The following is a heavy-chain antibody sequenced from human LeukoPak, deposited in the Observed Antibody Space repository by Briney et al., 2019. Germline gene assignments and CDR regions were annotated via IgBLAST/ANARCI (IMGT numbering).Heavy chain of an antibody. V-gene: IGHV4-30-4*02. D-gene: IGHD5-18*01. J-gene: IGHJ4*02. Sequence: SETLSLTCTVSGGSISSGDYYWSWIRQPPGKGLEWIGYIYYSGSTYYNPSLKSRVTISVDTSKNQFSLKLSSVTAADTAVYYCARDTAMVYYFDYWGQGTLVTVSS. CDR2: IYYSGST. CDR1: GGSISSGDYY. CDR3: ARDTAMVYYFDY.